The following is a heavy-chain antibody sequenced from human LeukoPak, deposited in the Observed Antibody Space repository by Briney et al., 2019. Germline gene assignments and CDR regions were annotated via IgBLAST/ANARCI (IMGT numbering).Heavy chain of an antibody. Sequence: TGGSLRLACAAAGFTFGRYSMSWVRQAPGKGREWVSAISGGGGSTYYAESVKGRFTMSRDNSKNTLYLRMKGLRAEDTAVYYCATLPRGPTGYVGYGGEDYWGQGTLVTVSS. CDR2: ISGGGGST. J-gene: IGHJ4*02. D-gene: IGHD5-12*01. CDR1: GFTFGRYS. V-gene: IGHV3-23*01. CDR3: ATLPRGPTGYVGYGGEDY.